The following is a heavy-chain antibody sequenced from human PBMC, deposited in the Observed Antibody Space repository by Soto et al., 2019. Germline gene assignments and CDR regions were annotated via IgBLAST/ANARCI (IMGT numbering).Heavy chain of an antibody. Sequence: GGSLRLSCAASGFTFSSHWMSWVRQAPGKGLEWVASIKQDGSEKHYVDSVKGRFTISRDNAKNSLYLQMNSLRVEDTAVYYCARVYYDYIWGSYRLVYWGQGTLVTVSS. CDR3: ARVYYDYIWGSYRLVY. J-gene: IGHJ4*02. CDR2: IKQDGSEK. CDR1: GFTFSSHW. D-gene: IGHD3-16*02. V-gene: IGHV3-7*01.